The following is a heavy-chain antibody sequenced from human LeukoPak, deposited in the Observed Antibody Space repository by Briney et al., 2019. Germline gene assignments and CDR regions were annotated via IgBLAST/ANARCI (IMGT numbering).Heavy chain of an antibody. CDR3: ARRARLGRSMDV. J-gene: IGHJ6*02. CDR1: GYNFTNFW. CDR2: IYPADSDT. D-gene: IGHD1-26*01. V-gene: IGHV5-51*01. Sequence: GESLKISCKGSGYNFTNFWIGWVRQMPGKGLEWMGIIYPADSDTRYSPSFQGQITISADKSIRTAYLQWSSLKASDTAMYYCARRARLGRSMDVWGQGTTVTVSS.